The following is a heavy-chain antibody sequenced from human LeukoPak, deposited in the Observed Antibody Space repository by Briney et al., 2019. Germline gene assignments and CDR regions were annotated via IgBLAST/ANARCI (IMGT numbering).Heavy chain of an antibody. Sequence: GGSLRLSCAASGFTFSSYAMHWVRQAPGKGLEWVAVISYDGSNKYYADSVKGRFTISRDNSKNTLYLQMNSLRAEDTALYYCAKDIRPYCSSTSCYTNWFDPWGQGTLVTVSS. CDR3: AKDIRPYCSSTSCYTNWFDP. CDR1: GFTFSSYA. V-gene: IGHV3-30-3*01. CDR2: ISYDGSNK. D-gene: IGHD2-2*01. J-gene: IGHJ5*02.